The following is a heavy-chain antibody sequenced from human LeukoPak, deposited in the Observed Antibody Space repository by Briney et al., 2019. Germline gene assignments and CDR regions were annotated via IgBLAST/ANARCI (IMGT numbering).Heavy chain of an antibody. D-gene: IGHD3-10*01. CDR1: GFTFSNYW. J-gene: IGHJ4*02. Sequence: GGSLRLSCAASGFTFSNYWMYWVRQAPGKGLVWVSRINTAGSSTDYADSVKGRFTISRDNARNTLYLQMNSLRVEDTAVYYCARDITLVRGGRSDYWGQGTLVTVSS. CDR2: INTAGSST. CDR3: ARDITLVRGGRSDY. V-gene: IGHV3-74*01.